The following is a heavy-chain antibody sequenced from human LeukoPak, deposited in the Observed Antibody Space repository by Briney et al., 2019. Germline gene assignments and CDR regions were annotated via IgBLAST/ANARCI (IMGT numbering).Heavy chain of an antibody. CDR3: ARGNGITGTTVIDY. Sequence: PSETLSLTCTVSGGSISNYYWSWIRQPPGMGLEWIGYIYYSGSTNYNPSLKSRVTISVDTSKNQFSLKLTSVTAADTAVYYCARGNGITGTTVIDYWGQGTLVTVSS. D-gene: IGHD1-7*01. CDR1: GGSISNYY. CDR2: IYYSGST. V-gene: IGHV4-59*01. J-gene: IGHJ4*02.